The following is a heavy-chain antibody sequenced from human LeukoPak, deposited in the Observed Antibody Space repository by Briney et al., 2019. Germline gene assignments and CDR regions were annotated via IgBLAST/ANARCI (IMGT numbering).Heavy chain of an antibody. D-gene: IGHD2-21*02. J-gene: IGHJ4*02. V-gene: IGHV3-11*04. CDR2: ISSSGSTI. CDR3: ARGGRHIVVVTAIPLYYFDY. CDR1: GFTFSDYY. Sequence: GGSLRLSCAASGFTFSDYYMSWIRQAPGKGLEWVSYISSSGSTIYYADSVKGRFTISRDNAKNSLYLQMNSLRAEDTAVYYCARGGRHIVVVTAIPLYYFDYWGQGTLVTVSS.